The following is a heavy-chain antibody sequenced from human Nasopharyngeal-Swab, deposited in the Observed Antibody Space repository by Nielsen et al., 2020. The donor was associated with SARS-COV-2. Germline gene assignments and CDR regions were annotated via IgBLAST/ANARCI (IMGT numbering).Heavy chain of an antibody. CDR2: IYYSGSP. J-gene: IGHJ4*02. CDR1: GGSISSYY. Sequence: SETLSLTCTVSGGSISSYYWSWIRQPPGKGLEWIGYIYYSGSPNYNPSLKSRVTISVDTSKNQFSLKLSSVTAADTAVYYCASSGWYYFDYWGQATLFTVSS. D-gene: IGHD6-19*01. CDR3: ASSGWYYFDY. V-gene: IGHV4-59*01.